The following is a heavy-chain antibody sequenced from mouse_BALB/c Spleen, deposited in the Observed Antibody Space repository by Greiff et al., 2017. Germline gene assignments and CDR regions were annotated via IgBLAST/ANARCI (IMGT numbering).Heavy chain of an antibody. CDR3: ARLEYGNHNPYAMDY. J-gene: IGHJ4*01. CDR1: GYTFTSYV. CDR2: INPYNDGT. Sequence: QLQESGPELVKPGASVKMSCKASGYTFTSYVMHWVKQKPGQGLEWIGYINPYNDGTKYNEKFKGKATLTSDKSSSTAYMELSSLTSEDSAVYYCARLEYGNHNPYAMDYWGQGTSVTVSS. D-gene: IGHD2-10*02. V-gene: IGHV1-14*01.